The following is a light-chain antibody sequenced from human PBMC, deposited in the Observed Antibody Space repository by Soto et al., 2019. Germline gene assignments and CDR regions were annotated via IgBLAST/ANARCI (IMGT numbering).Light chain of an antibody. Sequence: DTVLTQSPGTLSLSPGERATLSCRASQSVGTYLAWYQQKPGQAPRLLIYDASNRATGIAPRFRGSGSGTEFTLTISSLQSEDFALYYCQQYGSSPPTTFGQGTKVDIK. CDR1: QSVGTY. J-gene: IGKJ1*01. CDR2: DAS. CDR3: QQYGSSPPTT. V-gene: IGKV3-11*01.